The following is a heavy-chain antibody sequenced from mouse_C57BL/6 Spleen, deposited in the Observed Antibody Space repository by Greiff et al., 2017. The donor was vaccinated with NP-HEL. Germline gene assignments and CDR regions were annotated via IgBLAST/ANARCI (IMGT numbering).Heavy chain of an antibody. V-gene: IGHV1-82*01. D-gene: IGHD1-1*01. CDR3: AGHYYGSSYFDY. Sequence: QVQLKQSGPELVKPGASVKISCKASGYAFSSSWMNWVKQRPGKGLEWIGRIYPGDGDTNYNGKFKGKATLTADKSSSTAYMQLSSLTSEDSAVYFCAGHYYGSSYFDYWGQGTTLTVSS. J-gene: IGHJ2*01. CDR1: GYAFSSSW. CDR2: IYPGDGDT.